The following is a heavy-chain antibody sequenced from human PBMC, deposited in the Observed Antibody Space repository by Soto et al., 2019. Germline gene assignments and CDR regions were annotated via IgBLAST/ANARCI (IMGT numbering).Heavy chain of an antibody. CDR1: AGSISGYY. J-gene: IGHJ3*01. Sequence: SETLSLTCTVSAGSISGYYSSWIRQSPEKELDYIVYISYSGSTNYDASLKSRVTTSLDTSKNQFSLKLSSVTAADTAIYYCASLNFDILTGYYASELWGQGTMVTVSS. D-gene: IGHD3-9*01. CDR3: ASLNFDILTGYYASEL. V-gene: IGHV4-59*08. CDR2: ISYSGST.